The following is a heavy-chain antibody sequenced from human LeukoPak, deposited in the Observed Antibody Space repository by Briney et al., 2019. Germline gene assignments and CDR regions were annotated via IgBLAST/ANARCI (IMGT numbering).Heavy chain of an antibody. CDR2: IYYSGST. V-gene: IGHV4-59*01. D-gene: IGHD1-26*01. J-gene: IGHJ4*02. CDR3: ARDRGTYFDY. CDR1: GGSISSYY. Sequence: SEALSLTCTVSGGSISSYYWSWIRQPPGKGLEWIGYIYYSGSTNYNPSLKSRVTISVDTSKNQFSLKLSSVTAADTAVYYCARDRGTYFDYWGQGTLVTVSS.